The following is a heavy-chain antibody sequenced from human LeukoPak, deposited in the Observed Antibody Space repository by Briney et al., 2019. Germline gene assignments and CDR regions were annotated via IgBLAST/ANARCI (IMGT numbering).Heavy chain of an antibody. V-gene: IGHV4-59*01. CDR3: ARDQSGAYIFDY. Sequence: SETLSLTCTVSGGSISSYYWSWIRQFPGKGLEWIGSIYYSGITSYNPSLKSRVTLSVHTSKNQFSLRLSAVAAADTAVYYCARDQSGAYIFDYWGQGTLVTVSS. D-gene: IGHD1-26*01. CDR2: IYYSGIT. CDR1: GGSISSYY. J-gene: IGHJ4*02.